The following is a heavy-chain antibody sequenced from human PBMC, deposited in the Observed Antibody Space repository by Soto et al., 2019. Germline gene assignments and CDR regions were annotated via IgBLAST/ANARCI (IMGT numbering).Heavy chain of an antibody. D-gene: IGHD3-3*01. CDR1: GYTFTGYY. V-gene: IGHV1-2*02. CDR2: INPNSGGT. Sequence: ASVKVSCKASGYTFTGYYMHWVRQAPGQGLGWMGWINPNSGGTNYAQKFQGRVTMTRDTSISTAYMELSRLRPDDTAVYYCARGGPVWSGYYKDYYYGMDVWGQGTTVTVSS. J-gene: IGHJ6*02. CDR3: ARGGPVWSGYYKDYYYGMDV.